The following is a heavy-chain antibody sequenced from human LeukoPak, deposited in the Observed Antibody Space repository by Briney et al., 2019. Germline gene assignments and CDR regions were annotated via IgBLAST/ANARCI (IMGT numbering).Heavy chain of an antibody. CDR1: GLAVSKNY. J-gene: IGHJ5*02. V-gene: IGHV3-66*01. CDR2: IYSDGTT. CDR3: ARDKDA. Sequence: GGSRRLSCVVSGLAVSKNYMSGVRQAPGKGLEWVSVIYSDGTTRNADSVKGRFTISRDNSKNTVYLQMDSLRAEDTAVYYCARDKDAWGQGTLVTVSS.